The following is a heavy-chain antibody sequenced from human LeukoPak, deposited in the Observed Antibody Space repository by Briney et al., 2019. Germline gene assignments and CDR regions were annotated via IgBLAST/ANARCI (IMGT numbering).Heavy chain of an antibody. CDR1: GFTFSSHG. CDR3: ALAAAASSFDY. Sequence: PGGSLRLSCAASGFTFSSHGMNWVRQAPGKGLEWVSGISPSGGITYYTDSVKGRFTISRDNSKNTLYLQMNSLRVEDTAVYYCALAAAASSFDYWGQGTLLTVSS. D-gene: IGHD2-15*01. J-gene: IGHJ4*02. V-gene: IGHV3-23*01. CDR2: ISPSGGIT.